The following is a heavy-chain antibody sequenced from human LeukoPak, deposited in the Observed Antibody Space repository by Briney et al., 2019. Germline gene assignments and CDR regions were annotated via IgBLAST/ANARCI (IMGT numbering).Heavy chain of an antibody. Sequence: GGSLRLSCAASGFRFSDSYMNWIRQAPGKGLEWVSYISSSGSSTHYADSVKGRFTISRDNVKNSLYLQMNSLRAEDTAVYYCARVGNPVYYYYMDVWGKGTTVTISS. J-gene: IGHJ6*03. V-gene: IGHV3-11*01. D-gene: IGHD4-23*01. CDR2: ISSSGSST. CDR3: ARVGNPVYYYYMDV. CDR1: GFRFSDSY.